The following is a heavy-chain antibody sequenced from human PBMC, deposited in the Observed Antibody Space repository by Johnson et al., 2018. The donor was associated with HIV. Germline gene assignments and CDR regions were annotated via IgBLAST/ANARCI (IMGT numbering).Heavy chain of an antibody. Sequence: QVQLVESGGGVVRPGGSLRLSCAASGFTFADYGMSWVRQAPGKGLEWVAFIRYDGSNKYHADSVKGRLTISRDNSKNTLYLQMNSLRVEDTAVYFCAKFADPYCGIDCYSWLFAVDTWGQGAMVTVPS. J-gene: IGHJ3*02. CDR3: AKFADPYCGIDCYSWLFAVDT. V-gene: IGHV3-30*02. CDR2: IRYDGSNK. CDR1: GFTFADYG. D-gene: IGHD2-21*02.